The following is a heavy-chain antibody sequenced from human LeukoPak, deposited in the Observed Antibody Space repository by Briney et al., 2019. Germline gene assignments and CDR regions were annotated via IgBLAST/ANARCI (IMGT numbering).Heavy chain of an antibody. Sequence: GGSLRLSCAASGFTFSTYDMHWVRQATGEGLEWVSGIDTACDTYYPGSVKGRFTISRENAKNSLYLQMNSLRAGDTAVYYCARGMGSTTPALFAYWGQGILVTVSS. V-gene: IGHV3-13*01. CDR3: ARGMGSTTPALFAY. CDR2: IDTACDT. D-gene: IGHD2/OR15-2a*01. J-gene: IGHJ4*02. CDR1: GFTFSTYD.